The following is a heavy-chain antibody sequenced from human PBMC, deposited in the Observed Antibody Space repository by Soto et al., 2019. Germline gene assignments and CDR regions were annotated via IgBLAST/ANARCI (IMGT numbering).Heavy chain of an antibody. J-gene: IGHJ6*02. V-gene: IGHV4-31*03. CDR1: GGSISSGGYY. Sequence: LSLTCTVSGGSISSGGYYWSWIRQHPGKGLEWIGYIYYSGSTYYNPSLKSRVTISVDTSKNQFSLKLSSVTAADTAVYYCARGTTVSSWVDFYYYYGMDVWGQGTTVTVAS. D-gene: IGHD4-4*01. CDR2: IYYSGST. CDR3: ARGTTVSSWVDFYYYYGMDV.